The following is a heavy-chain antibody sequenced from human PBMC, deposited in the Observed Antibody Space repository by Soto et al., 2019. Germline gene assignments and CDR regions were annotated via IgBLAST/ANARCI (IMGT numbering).Heavy chain of an antibody. J-gene: IGHJ6*02. Sequence: ASVKVSCKASGYTLTSYAINWVRQATGQGLEGMGWMNPNSGNTGYAQKFQGRVTMTRNTSISTAYMGLSSLRSEDTAVYYCARPTYYDFWSGYIYGMDVWGQGTTVTVSS. D-gene: IGHD3-3*01. CDR3: ARPTYYDFWSGYIYGMDV. CDR1: GYTLTSYA. CDR2: MNPNSGNT. V-gene: IGHV1-8*01.